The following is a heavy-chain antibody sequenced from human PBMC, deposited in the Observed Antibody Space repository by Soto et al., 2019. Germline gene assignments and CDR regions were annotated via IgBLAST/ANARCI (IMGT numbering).Heavy chain of an antibody. CDR1: GFTVSSNY. V-gene: IGHV3-53*04. J-gene: IGHJ6*03. CDR3: AREVDYYYYYYMDV. Sequence: GGSLRLSCAASGFTVSSNYMSWVRQAPGKGLEWVSVIYSGGSTYYADPVKGRFTISRHNSKNTLYLQMNSLRAEDTAVYYCAREVDYYYYYYMDVWGKGTTVTVSS. CDR2: IYSGGST. D-gene: IGHD2-15*01.